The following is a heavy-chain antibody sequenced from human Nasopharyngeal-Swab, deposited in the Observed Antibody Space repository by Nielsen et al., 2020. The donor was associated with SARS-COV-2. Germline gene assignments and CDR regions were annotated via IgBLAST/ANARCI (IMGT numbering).Heavy chain of an antibody. CDR1: GFTFSSYW. V-gene: IGHV3-73*01. CDR3: TTDFYFDY. J-gene: IGHJ4*02. CDR2: IGDKDHNYAT. Sequence: GGSLRLSCAASGFTFSSYWMHWVRQASGKGLEWVGRIGDKDHNYATTYGASVQGRFTISRDDSKNTAFLQMDSLKTEDTALYYCTTDFYFDYWGQGTLVTVSS.